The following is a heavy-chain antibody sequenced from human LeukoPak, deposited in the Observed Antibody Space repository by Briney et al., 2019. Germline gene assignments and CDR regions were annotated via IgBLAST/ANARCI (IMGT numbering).Heavy chain of an antibody. Sequence: SETLSLTCAVYGGSFSGYYWNWIRQPPGKGLEWIGEINHSGSTNYNPSLKSRVTISVDTSKNQFSLKLSSVTAADTAVYYCARTYSGSYYPFDYWGQGTLVTVSS. CDR2: INHSGST. J-gene: IGHJ4*02. V-gene: IGHV4-34*01. CDR3: ARTYSGSYYPFDY. CDR1: GGSFSGYY. D-gene: IGHD1-26*01.